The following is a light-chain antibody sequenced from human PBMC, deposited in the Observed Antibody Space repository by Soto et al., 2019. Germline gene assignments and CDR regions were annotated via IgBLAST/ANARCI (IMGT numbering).Light chain of an antibody. J-gene: IGKJ2*01. CDR1: QSVNSN. CDR2: GAS. Sequence: EIVMTQSPATLSVSPGERVTLSCRASQSVNSNLAWYQQRPGQAPRLLIYGASTRATGTPARFSGSGSGTEVTLTISSLQSEDFAVYYCQQYTHRPVMYTFGQGTKLEIK. V-gene: IGKV3-15*01. CDR3: QQYTHRPVMYT.